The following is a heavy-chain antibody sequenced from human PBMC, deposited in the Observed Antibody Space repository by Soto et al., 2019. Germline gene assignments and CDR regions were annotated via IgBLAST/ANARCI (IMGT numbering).Heavy chain of an antibody. CDR2: VNWNGGST. J-gene: IGHJ4*02. Sequence: GGSLRLSCAASGFTFDDYGMSWARQAPGKGLEWVSGVNWNGGSTGYADSVKGRYTISRDNAKNSLYLQMNSLRAEDTAFYYCVRGASLNFDYWGQGTLVTVSS. V-gene: IGHV3-20*04. D-gene: IGHD1-26*01. CDR3: VRGASLNFDY. CDR1: GFTFDDYG.